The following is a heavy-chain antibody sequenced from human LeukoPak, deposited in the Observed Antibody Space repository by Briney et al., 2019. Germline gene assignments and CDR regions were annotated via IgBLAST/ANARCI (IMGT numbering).Heavy chain of an antibody. J-gene: IGHJ4*02. V-gene: IGHV3-30*02. CDR2: IRYDGSNK. CDR3: AKARSQWELLRTNYYFDY. CDR1: GFKFGSYG. D-gene: IGHD1-26*01. Sequence: PGGSLRLSCAASGFKFGSYGINWVRQTPCKGLEWVAFIRYDGSNKYYADSVKGRFTISRDNSKNTLYLQMNSLRAEDTAVYYCAKARSQWELLRTNYYFDYWGQGTLVTVSS.